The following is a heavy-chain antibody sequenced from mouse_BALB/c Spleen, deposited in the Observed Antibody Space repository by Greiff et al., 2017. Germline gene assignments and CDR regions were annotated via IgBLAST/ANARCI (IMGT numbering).Heavy chain of an antibody. V-gene: IGHV2-9*02. D-gene: IGHD1-1*01. CDR2: IWAGGST. J-gene: IGHJ3*01. CDR3: ARDLPYCYGSSYGAY. Sequence: VQLQQSGPGLVAPSQSLSITCTVSGFSLTSYGVHWVRQPPGKGLEWLGVIWAGGSTNYNSALMSRLSISKDNSKSQVFLKMNSLQTDDTAMYYCARDLPYCYGSSYGAYWGQGTLVTVSA. CDR1: GFSLTSYG.